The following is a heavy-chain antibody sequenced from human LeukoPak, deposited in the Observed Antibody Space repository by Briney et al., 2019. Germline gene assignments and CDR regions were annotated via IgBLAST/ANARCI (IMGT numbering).Heavy chain of an antibody. J-gene: IGHJ4*02. CDR3: ARDASRIQLWPL. CDR2: IYHSGRT. Sequence: SETLSLTCTVSGYSISSGYYWGWIRQPPGKGLEWIGSIYHSGRTYYNPSLKSRVTISVDMSKNQFSLKLSSVTAADTAIYYCARDASRIQLWPLWGQGTLVTVSS. CDR1: GYSISSGYY. V-gene: IGHV4-38-2*02. D-gene: IGHD5-18*01.